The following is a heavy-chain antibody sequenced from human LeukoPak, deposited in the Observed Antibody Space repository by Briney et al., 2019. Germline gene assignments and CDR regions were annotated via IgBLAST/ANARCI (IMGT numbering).Heavy chain of an antibody. V-gene: IGHV3-30*18. D-gene: IGHD6-13*01. CDR2: IASDGRDK. J-gene: IGHJ4*02. CDR3: AKDSKVGAADYYFDY. Sequence: GGSLRLSCAASGFTFGSYAMHWVRQAPGRGLEWVAVIASDGRDKHCTDSVKGRFTISRDNSKNTLYLQMNSLRAEDTAVYFCAKDSKVGAADYYFDYWGQGTLVTVSS. CDR1: GFTFGSYA.